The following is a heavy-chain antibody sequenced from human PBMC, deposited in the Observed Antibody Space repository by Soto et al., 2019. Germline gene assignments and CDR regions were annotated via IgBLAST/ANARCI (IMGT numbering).Heavy chain of an antibody. CDR3: AKDESLRNRRYFDL. CDR1: GFTFSSYA. V-gene: IGHV3-23*01. CDR2: ISGSGGST. D-gene: IGHD4-4*01. Sequence: EVQLLESGGGLVQPGGSLRLSCAASGFTFSSYAMYWVRQAPGKGLEWVSVISGSGGSTYYADSVKGRFTISRDNSKRTLYRQPNSHRAEDTAVYDCAKDESLRNRRYFDLWGRGTLVTVSS. J-gene: IGHJ2*01.